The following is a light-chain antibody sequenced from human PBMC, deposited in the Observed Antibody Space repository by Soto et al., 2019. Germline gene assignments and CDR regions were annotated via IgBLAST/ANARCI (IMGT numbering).Light chain of an antibody. J-gene: IGLJ1*01. CDR2: DVS. Sequence: QSALTQPASVSGSPGQSITISCTGTSSDVGGYNYVSWYQQHPGKAPKLMIYDVSNRPAGVSNRFSGSQSGNTASLTISGLQADDEADYYCSSYTSSSLYVFGTGTKLTVL. V-gene: IGLV2-14*01. CDR1: SSDVGGYNY. CDR3: SSYTSSSLYV.